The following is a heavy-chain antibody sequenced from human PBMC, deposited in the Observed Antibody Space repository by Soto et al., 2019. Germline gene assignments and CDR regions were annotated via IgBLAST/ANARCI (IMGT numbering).Heavy chain of an antibody. CDR2: IKEDGSEK. CDR1: GFTFTSYW. V-gene: IGHV3-7*04. CDR3: ARASRRGLANDY. J-gene: IGHJ4*02. D-gene: IGHD3-3*02. Sequence: EVQLVESGGGLVQPGGSLRLSCAASGFTFTSYWMSWVRQAPGKGLEWVANIKEDGSEKYYVDSVKGRFTIPRDNAKNSLYLKMNSLRGEDTAVYYCARASRRGLANDYWGQGTLVTVSS.